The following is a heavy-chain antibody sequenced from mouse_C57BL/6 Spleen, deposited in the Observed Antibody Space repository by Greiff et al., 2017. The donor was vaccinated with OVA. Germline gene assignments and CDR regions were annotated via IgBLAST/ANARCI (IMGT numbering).Heavy chain of an antibody. J-gene: IGHJ4*01. V-gene: IGHV1-59*01. CDR1: GYTFTSSW. CDR3: ARLEGNYVRAMDY. D-gene: IGHD2-1*01. Sequence: QVQLQQSGAELVRPGTSVKLSCKASGYTFTSSWLHWVKQRHGQGLEWMGVIDPSDSSTSYNKQFKGQATLTVDTTTSAGYMQLISLTSEDSSVYYCARLEGNYVRAMDYWGQGTTVTVSS. CDR2: IDPSDSST.